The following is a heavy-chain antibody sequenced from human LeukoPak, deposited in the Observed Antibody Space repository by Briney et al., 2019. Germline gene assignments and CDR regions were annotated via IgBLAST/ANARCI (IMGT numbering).Heavy chain of an antibody. CDR1: GGSISSGSYY. V-gene: IGHV4-61*01. D-gene: IGHD1-14*01. CDR2: IYYSGST. CDR3: ARHNGRTHTADDPGDY. Sequence: PSETLSLTCTVSGGSISSGSYYWSWIRQPPGKGLEWIGYIYYSGSTNYNPSLKSRVTISVDTSKNQFSLKLSSVTAADTAVYYCARHNGRTHTADDPGDYWGQGTLVTVSS. J-gene: IGHJ4*02.